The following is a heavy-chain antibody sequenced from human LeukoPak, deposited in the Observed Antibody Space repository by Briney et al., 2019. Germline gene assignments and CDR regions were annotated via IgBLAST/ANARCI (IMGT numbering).Heavy chain of an antibody. CDR1: GYSFASYW. V-gene: IGHV5-51*04. J-gene: IGHJ2*01. Sequence: GESLKISCKGSGYSFASYWIGWVRQMPGKGLEWMGIINPADSDTWYSPSFQGQVTISADKPISTAHLQWSSLKASDTAMYYCARDDYGGGYFDLWGRGTLVAVSS. CDR3: ARDDYGGGYFDL. D-gene: IGHD4-23*01. CDR2: INPADSDT.